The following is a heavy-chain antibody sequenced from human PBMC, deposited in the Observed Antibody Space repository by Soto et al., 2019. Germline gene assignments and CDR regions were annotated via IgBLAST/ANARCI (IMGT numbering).Heavy chain of an antibody. CDR2: INHSAST. CDR3: ARGRHILTGYLWRDYYCYGMAV. V-gene: IGHV4-34*01. D-gene: IGHD3-9*01. CDR1: GGSFSGYY. Sequence: SETLSLTCAVYGGSFSGYYWSWIRQPPGKGLEWIGEINHSASTNYNPSLKSRVTISVDTSKNQFSLKLGSVTAADTAVYYCARGRHILTGYLWRDYYCYGMAVWGQGTTVTVSS. J-gene: IGHJ6*02.